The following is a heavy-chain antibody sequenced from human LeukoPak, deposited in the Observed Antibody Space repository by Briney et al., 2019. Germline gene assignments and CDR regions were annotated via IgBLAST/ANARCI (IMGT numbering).Heavy chain of an antibody. CDR3: AKVVSQWLVRSYFDY. CDR1: GFTFSSYA. J-gene: IGHJ4*02. D-gene: IGHD6-19*01. CDR2: ISGSGGST. V-gene: IGHV3-23*01. Sequence: GGSLRLSCAASGFTFSSYAMSWVRQAPGKGLEWVSAISGSGGSTYYADSVKGRFTISRDNSKNTLYLQMNSLRAEDTAVYYCAKVVSQWLVRSYFDYWGQGTLVTVSS.